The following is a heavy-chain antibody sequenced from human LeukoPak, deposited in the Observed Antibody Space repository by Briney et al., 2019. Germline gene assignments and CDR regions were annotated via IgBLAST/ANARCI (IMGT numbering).Heavy chain of an antibody. D-gene: IGHD3-22*01. CDR1: GFTLSSYE. J-gene: IGHJ4*02. CDR2: IDYSGGST. Sequence: GSLRLSCTASGFTLSSYEMSWIRQAPGKGLEWVSSIDYSGGSTYYADSVKGRFTISRDNAKNSLYLQMNSLRAEDTAVYYCARDLSGYYDSSGYYPDHLFDYWGQGTLVTVSS. CDR3: ARDLSGYYDSSGYYPDHLFDY. V-gene: IGHV3-23*01.